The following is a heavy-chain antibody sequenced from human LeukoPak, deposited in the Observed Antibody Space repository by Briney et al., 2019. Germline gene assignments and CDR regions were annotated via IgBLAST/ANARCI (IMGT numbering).Heavy chain of an antibody. Sequence: ASVKVSCKASGYTFTSYYMHWVRQAPGQGLEWMGWISAYNGNTNYAQKLQGRVTMTTDTSTSTAYMELRSLRSDDTAVYYCARRLPQSYYYGMDVWGQGTTVTVSS. V-gene: IGHV1-18*04. J-gene: IGHJ6*02. D-gene: IGHD6-25*01. CDR1: GYTFTSYY. CDR2: ISAYNGNT. CDR3: ARRLPQSYYYGMDV.